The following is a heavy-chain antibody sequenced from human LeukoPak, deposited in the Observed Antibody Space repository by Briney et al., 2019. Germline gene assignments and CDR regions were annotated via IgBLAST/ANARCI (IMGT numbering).Heavy chain of an antibody. CDR2: VHNVGST. J-gene: IGHJ4*02. V-gene: IGHV4-39*01. CDR1: GVSTTNGIYY. D-gene: IGHD6-19*01. CDR3: ARHAEYNSGWHFYLDH. Sequence: SETLSLTCTVSGVSTTNGIYYWAWIRQSPGKGLEWIGSVHNVGSTYYNLSLRSRVTMSIDTSKNQFSLRLNSVTAADTAVYYCARHAEYNSGWHFYLDHCGQGILVTVSS.